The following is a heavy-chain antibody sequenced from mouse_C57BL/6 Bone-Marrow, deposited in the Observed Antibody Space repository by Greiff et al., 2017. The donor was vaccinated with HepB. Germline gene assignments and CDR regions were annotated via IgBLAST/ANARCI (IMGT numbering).Heavy chain of an antibody. CDR1: GYSFTGYY. CDR3: AKAYDGYLYYYAMDY. CDR2: INPSTGGT. Sequence: EVQLQQSGPELVKPGASVKISCKASGYSFTGYYMNWVKQSPEKSLEWIGEINPSTGGTTYNQKFKAKATLTADKSSSTAYMQLSSLTYEDSAVYYCAKAYDGYLYYYAMDYWGQGTSVTVSS. V-gene: IGHV1-42*01. J-gene: IGHJ4*01. D-gene: IGHD2-3*01.